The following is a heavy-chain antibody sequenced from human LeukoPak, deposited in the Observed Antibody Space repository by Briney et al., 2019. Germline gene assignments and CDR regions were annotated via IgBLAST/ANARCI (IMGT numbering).Heavy chain of an antibody. Sequence: GGSLRLSCAASGFTFSNYWMSWVRQAPGKGLEWVANINEDRSAQYYVGSVRGRFTISRDNAKNSLYLQMSSLRVEDTAVYYCASDSFSISAQSTVNFGYWGQGILVTVSS. CDR1: GFTFSNYW. V-gene: IGHV3-7*01. J-gene: IGHJ4*02. CDR2: INEDRSAQ. CDR3: ASDSFSISAQSTVNFGY. D-gene: IGHD2-21*01.